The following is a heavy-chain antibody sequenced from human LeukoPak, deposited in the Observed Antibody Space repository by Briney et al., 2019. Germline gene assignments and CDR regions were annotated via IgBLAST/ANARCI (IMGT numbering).Heavy chain of an antibody. CDR3: ARQAVAAIR. Sequence: SETLSLTCAVYGGSFSGYYWSWIRQPPGKGLEWIGEINHSGSTYYNPSLKSRVTISVDTSKNQFSLKLSSVTAADTAVYYCARQAVAAIRWGQGTLVTVSS. V-gene: IGHV4-34*01. D-gene: IGHD5-24*01. CDR2: INHSGST. J-gene: IGHJ4*02. CDR1: GGSFSGYY.